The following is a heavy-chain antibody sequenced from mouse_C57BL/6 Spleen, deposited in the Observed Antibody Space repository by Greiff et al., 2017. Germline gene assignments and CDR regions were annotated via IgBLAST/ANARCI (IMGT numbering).Heavy chain of an antibody. CDR3: AREGNYDYAMDY. CDR2: ISSGSSTI. J-gene: IGHJ4*01. CDR1: GFTFSDSG. Sequence: EVQLVESGGGLVKPGGSLKLSCAASGFTFSDSGLHWVRQAPEKGLEWVAYISSGSSTIYYADTVKGRFTISRDNAKNTLFLQMTSLRSEDTAMYYCAREGNYDYAMDYWGQGTSVTVSS. D-gene: IGHD2-1*01. V-gene: IGHV5-17*01.